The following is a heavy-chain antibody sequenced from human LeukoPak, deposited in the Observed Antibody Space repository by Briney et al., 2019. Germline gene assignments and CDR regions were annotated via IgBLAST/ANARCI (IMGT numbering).Heavy chain of an antibody. CDR1: GFTFSDYY. J-gene: IGHJ3*02. V-gene: IGHV3-11*01. CDR3: ARLVDIVAASLIYGDYGEGGAFDI. D-gene: IGHD4-17*01. Sequence: PGGSLRLSCAASGFTFSDYYISWIRQAPGKGLEWVSYITSRDGTIYYADSVKGRFTISRDNAKNSLYLQMNSLRAEDTAVYYCARLVDIVAASLIYGDYGEGGAFDIWGQGTMVTVSS. CDR2: ITSRDGTI.